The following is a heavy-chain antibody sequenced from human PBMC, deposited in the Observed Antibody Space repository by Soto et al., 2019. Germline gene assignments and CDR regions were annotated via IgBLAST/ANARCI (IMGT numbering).Heavy chain of an antibody. Sequence: GGSLRLSCAASGFTFSIYAISWVRQAPGKGLEWVSAISGSGGSTYYAYSVKGLFTISRDNSKNTLYLQMNSLRAEDTAVYYCAKALAVVPAAISQYYYYYGMDVWGQGTTVTVSS. CDR3: AKALAVVPAAISQYYYYYGMDV. J-gene: IGHJ6*02. D-gene: IGHD2-2*02. CDR2: ISGSGGST. CDR1: GFTFSIYA. V-gene: IGHV3-23*01.